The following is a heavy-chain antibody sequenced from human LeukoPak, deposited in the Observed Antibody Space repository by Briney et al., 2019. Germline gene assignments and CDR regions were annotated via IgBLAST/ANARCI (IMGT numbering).Heavy chain of an antibody. Sequence: GGSLRLSCAASGFTFTRCWMSWVRQTPGKGLEWVASIKQDGREKFYADSVQGRFTISRDNAKNSLYLQVNSLRAEDTAVYYCARVLGRTRYFDSWGQGILVAVSS. J-gene: IGHJ4*02. D-gene: IGHD1-26*01. V-gene: IGHV3-7*01. CDR2: IKQDGREK. CDR3: ARVLGRTRYFDS. CDR1: GFTFTRCW.